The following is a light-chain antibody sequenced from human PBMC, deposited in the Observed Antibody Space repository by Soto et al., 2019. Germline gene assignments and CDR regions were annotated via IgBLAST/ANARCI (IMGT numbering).Light chain of an antibody. Sequence: QSVLTQPPSASGSPGQSVTISCTGTSSDVGGFDYVSWYQHHPGKAPKLMIYEVNKRPSGVPDRFSGSKSGNTASLTVSGLQAEEEADYYCSSYAGSNNYVFGTGNKLTVL. CDR1: SSDVGGFDY. CDR3: SSYAGSNNYV. V-gene: IGLV2-8*01. CDR2: EVN. J-gene: IGLJ1*01.